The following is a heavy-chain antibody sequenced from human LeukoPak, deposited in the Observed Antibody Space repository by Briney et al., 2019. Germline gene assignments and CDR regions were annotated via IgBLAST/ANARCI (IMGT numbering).Heavy chain of an antibody. CDR2: ISYDGSNK. Sequence: PGGSLRLSCAASGFTFSSYAMHWVRQAPGKGLEWVAVISYDGSNKYYADSVKGRFTISRDNSKNTLYLQMNSLRAEDTAVYYCAKLTYSSSWPLFDYWGQGTLVTVSS. D-gene: IGHD6-13*01. CDR1: GFTFSSYA. CDR3: AKLTYSSSWPLFDY. V-gene: IGHV3-30-3*02. J-gene: IGHJ4*02.